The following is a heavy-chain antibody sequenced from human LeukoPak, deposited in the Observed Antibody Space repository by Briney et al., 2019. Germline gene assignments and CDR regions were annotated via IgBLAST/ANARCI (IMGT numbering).Heavy chain of an antibody. V-gene: IGHV4-38-2*01. J-gene: IGHJ4*02. Sequence: SETLSLTCAVSGYSISSGYYWGWIRQPPGKGLGWIGSIYHSGSTYYNPSLKSRVTISVDTSKNQFSLKLSSVTAADTAVYYCATIAVAVHFDYWGQGTLVTVSS. CDR3: ATIAVAVHFDY. D-gene: IGHD6-19*01. CDR2: IYHSGST. CDR1: GYSISSGYY.